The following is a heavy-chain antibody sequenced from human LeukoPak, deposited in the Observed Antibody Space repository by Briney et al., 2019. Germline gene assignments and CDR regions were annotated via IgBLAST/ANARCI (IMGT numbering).Heavy chain of an antibody. Sequence: GGSLRLSCAASGFTFSSYSMNWVRQAPGKGLEWVSSISSSSSYIHYADSVKGRFTISRDNAKNSLYLQMNSLRVEDTAVYYCARGANYDILTGYYHLFYFDYWGQGTLVTVSS. J-gene: IGHJ4*02. CDR1: GFTFSSYS. CDR2: ISSSSSYI. D-gene: IGHD3-9*01. V-gene: IGHV3-21*01. CDR3: ARGANYDILTGYYHLFYFDY.